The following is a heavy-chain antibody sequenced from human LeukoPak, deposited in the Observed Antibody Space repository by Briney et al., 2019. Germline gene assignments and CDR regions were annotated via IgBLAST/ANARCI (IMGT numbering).Heavy chain of an antibody. Sequence: SETLSLTCAVYGGSFSGYYWSWIRQPPGKGLEWIGEINHSGSTNYNSSLKSRVTISVDTSKNQFSLKLSSVTAADTAVYYCARVAPYIVVVVAATRVGAFDIWGQGTMVTVSS. CDR1: GGSFSGYY. CDR2: INHSGST. J-gene: IGHJ3*02. V-gene: IGHV4-34*01. D-gene: IGHD2-15*01. CDR3: ARVAPYIVVVVAATRVGAFDI.